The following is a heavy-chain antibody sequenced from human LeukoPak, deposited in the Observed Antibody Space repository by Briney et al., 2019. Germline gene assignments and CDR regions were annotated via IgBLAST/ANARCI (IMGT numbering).Heavy chain of an antibody. D-gene: IGHD2-2*01. Sequence: PGGSLRLSCAASGFTFSNAWMSWVRQAPGKGLEWVGRIKSKTDGGTTDYAAPVKGRFTISRDESKNTLYLQMNSLKTEDTAVYYCTTPYCSSTSCYLRYWGQGTPVTVSS. V-gene: IGHV3-15*01. CDR2: IKSKTDGGTT. J-gene: IGHJ4*02. CDR3: TTPYCSSTSCYLRY. CDR1: GFTFSNAW.